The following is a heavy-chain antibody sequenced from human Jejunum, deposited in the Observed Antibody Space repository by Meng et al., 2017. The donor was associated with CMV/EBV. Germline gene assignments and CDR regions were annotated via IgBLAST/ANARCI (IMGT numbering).Heavy chain of an antibody. CDR1: GGSISSYY. J-gene: IGHJ4*02. CDR3: ARAYSSSCRVDY. CDR2: IYYSGST. V-gene: IGHV4-59*01. D-gene: IGHD6-6*01. Sequence: TVSGGSISSYYWTWIRPPPGKGLEWIGYIYYSGSTNYNPSLKSRVTISVDTSKNQFSLKLSSVTAADTAVYYCARAYSSSCRVDYWGQGTLVTVSS.